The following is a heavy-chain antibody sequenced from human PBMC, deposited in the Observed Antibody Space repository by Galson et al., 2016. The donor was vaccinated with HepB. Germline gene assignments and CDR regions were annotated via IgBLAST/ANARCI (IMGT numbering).Heavy chain of an antibody. J-gene: IGHJ4*02. CDR1: GGSISSTTW. CDR3: ARINGYCTGDICPDN. CDR2: VYHSGST. V-gene: IGHV4-4*02. Sequence: SETLSLTCAVSGGSISSTTWWSWVRQPPGKGLEWIGEVYHSGSTNYNPSLKSRVAISVDKSKNMFSLNLTSVTAADTAVYFCARINGYCTGDICPDNWGQGTLVTVSS. D-gene: IGHD2-8*02.